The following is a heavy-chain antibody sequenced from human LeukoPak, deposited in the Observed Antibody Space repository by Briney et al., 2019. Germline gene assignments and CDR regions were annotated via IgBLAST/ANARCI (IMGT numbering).Heavy chain of an antibody. CDR3: AKGSRDSRPYYFDF. Sequence: GGSLRLSCAASGFTFSSYGMHWVRQAPGRGLEWVSAITGSGGDTYHADSVRGRFTISRDNSKNTLYLQMNSLRPEDTALYYCAKGSRDSRPYYFDFWGQEILVTVSS. CDR2: ITGSGGDT. CDR1: GFTFSSYG. D-gene: IGHD3-3*01. J-gene: IGHJ4*02. V-gene: IGHV3-23*01.